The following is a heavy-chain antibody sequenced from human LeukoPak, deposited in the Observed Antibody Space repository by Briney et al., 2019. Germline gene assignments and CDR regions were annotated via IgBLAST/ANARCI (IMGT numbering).Heavy chain of an antibody. V-gene: IGHV4-39*01. J-gene: IGHJ4*02. CDR1: GGSISSSYYY. CDR3: ARGPVARPDSSGYYSHERDY. D-gene: IGHD3-22*01. CDR2: LYYSGWST. Sequence: SGTLSLTCTVSGGSISSSYYYWGWVRQPPGKGLEWIGSLYYSGWSTYYNPSLKSRVTISVDTSKNQFSLKLNSVTAADTAVYYCARGPVARPDSSGYYSHERDYWGQGTLVTVSS.